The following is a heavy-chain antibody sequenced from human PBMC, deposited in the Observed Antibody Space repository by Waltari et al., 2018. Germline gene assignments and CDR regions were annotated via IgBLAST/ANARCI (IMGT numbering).Heavy chain of an antibody. CDR1: GFTFSSYA. V-gene: IGHV3-23*03. Sequence: EVQLLESGGGLVQPGGSLRLSCAASGFTFSSYAMSWVHQAPGKGLEWVSVIYSGGSTYYADSVKGRFTISRDNSKNTLYLQMNSLRAEDTAVYYCAKDSRGFDYWGQGTLVTVSS. CDR3: AKDSRGFDY. CDR2: IYSGGST. J-gene: IGHJ4*02. D-gene: IGHD3-10*01.